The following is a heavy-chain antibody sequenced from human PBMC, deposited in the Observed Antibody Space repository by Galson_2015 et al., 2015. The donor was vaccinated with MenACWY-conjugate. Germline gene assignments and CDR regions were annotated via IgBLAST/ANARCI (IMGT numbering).Heavy chain of an antibody. J-gene: IGHJ4*02. Sequence: QSGAVGKKPGESLQISCTGSGYSFTHYWIGWVRQMPGKGLEWLGIIYPGDSDTRYSPSFQGQVTISADKSINTAYLQWNSLRASDTAMYYCARPASGHSSSCDYWGQGTLVTVSS. D-gene: IGHD6-13*01. CDR3: ARPASGHSSSCDY. CDR1: GYSFTHYW. CDR2: IYPGDSDT. V-gene: IGHV5-51*03.